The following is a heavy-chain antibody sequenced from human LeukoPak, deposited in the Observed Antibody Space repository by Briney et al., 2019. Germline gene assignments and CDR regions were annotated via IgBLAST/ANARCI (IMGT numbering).Heavy chain of an antibody. J-gene: IGHJ6*03. D-gene: IGHD6-19*01. Sequence: PSETLSLTCTVSGGSISSGSYYRSWIRQPAGKGLEWIGRIYTSGSTNYNPSLKSRVTISVDTSKNQFSLKLSSVTAADTAVYYCARDGPGIAVAGTLDYYYYYYMDVWGKGTTVTISS. CDR2: IYTSGST. CDR1: GGSISSGSYY. CDR3: ARDGPGIAVAGTLDYYYYYYMDV. V-gene: IGHV4-61*02.